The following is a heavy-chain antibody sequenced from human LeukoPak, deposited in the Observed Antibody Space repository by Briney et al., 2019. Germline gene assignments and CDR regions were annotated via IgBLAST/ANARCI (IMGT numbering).Heavy chain of an antibody. CDR2: IYYSGSI. D-gene: IGHD3-22*01. V-gene: IGHV4-61*01. Sequence: PSETLSLTCTVSGGSVSSGSYHWSWIRQPPGKGLEWIGYIYYSGSINYNPSLKSRVTISVDTSKNQFSLKLTSVTAADTAVYYCARDPYYYDSSGYYDAFDIWGQGTMVTVSS. CDR3: ARDPYYYDSSGYYDAFDI. J-gene: IGHJ3*02. CDR1: GGSVSSGSYH.